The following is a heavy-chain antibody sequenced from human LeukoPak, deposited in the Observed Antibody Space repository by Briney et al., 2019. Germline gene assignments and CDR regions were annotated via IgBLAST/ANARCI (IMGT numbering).Heavy chain of an antibody. J-gene: IGHJ4*02. CDR3: ARGRGGYSYGDSLDY. CDR1: GYTFTSYY. D-gene: IGHD5-18*01. CDR2: INPSGGST. V-gene: IGHV1-46*01. Sequence: ASVKVSCKASGYTFTSYYMHWVRQALGQGLEWMGIINPSGGSTSYAQKFQGRVTMTRDTSTSTVYMELSSLRSEDTAVYYCARGRGGYSYGDSLDYWGQGTLVTVSS.